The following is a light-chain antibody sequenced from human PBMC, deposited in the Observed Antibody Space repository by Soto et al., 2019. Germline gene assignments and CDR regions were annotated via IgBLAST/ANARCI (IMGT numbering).Light chain of an antibody. V-gene: IGKV3-20*01. CDR1: QTVSSNF. J-gene: IGKJ1*01. Sequence: EMVLTQSPDTLSLSPGERATLSCRASQTVSSNFLAWYQQRPGQAPRLLIYGASSRATGIPDRFSGSGSGTEFTLTISSLQPDDFATYYCQQYDSFSVTFGQGTKVDIK. CDR3: QQYDSFSVT. CDR2: GAS.